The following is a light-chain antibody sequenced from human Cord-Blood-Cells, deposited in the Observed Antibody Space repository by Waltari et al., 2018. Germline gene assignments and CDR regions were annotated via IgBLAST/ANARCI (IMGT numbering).Light chain of an antibody. Sequence: EIVLTQSPGTLSLSPGERATLSCRASQSVSSSYLAWYQQKPGQAPRLLIYGASSRATGTPDRFSGSGSGTDFTLTISRREPEDFAVYYCQQYGSSPPVTFGPGTKVDIK. CDR1: QSVSSSY. V-gene: IGKV3-20*01. CDR2: GAS. J-gene: IGKJ3*01. CDR3: QQYGSSPPVT.